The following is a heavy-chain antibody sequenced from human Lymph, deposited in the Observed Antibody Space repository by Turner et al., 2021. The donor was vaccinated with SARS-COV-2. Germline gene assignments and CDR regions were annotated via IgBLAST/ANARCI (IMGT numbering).Heavy chain of an antibody. CDR2: ISSSSSYI. CDR1: GFPFSSYT. CDR3: ARERYDSSGSESYYFDY. J-gene: IGHJ4*02. V-gene: IGHV3-21*01. Sequence: EVQLVESGGGLVKPGGSLRLSCAASGFPFSSYTMNWVRQAPGKGLEWVLSISSSSSYIYYADSVKGRFTISRDNAKNSLYLQMNSLRAEDTAVYYCARERYDSSGSESYYFDYWGQGTLVTVSS. D-gene: IGHD3-22*01.